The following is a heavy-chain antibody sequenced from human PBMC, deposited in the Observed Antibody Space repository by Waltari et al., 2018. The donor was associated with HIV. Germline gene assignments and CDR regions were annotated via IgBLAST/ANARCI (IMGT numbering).Heavy chain of an antibody. CDR2: IKTDGTIT. Sequence: DVKLVESGGGLVQPGGSLRLSCGASGFIFASYWMFWVRQAPGEGLVWVARIKTDGTITTYADSVKGRFVISRDNAKNTLFLQMNSLRVEDTAVYYCTRTLQDLYFFDEWGQGTLVTVSS. CDR3: TRTLQDLYFFDE. CDR1: GFIFASYW. D-gene: IGHD1-1*01. V-gene: IGHV3-74*01. J-gene: IGHJ4*02.